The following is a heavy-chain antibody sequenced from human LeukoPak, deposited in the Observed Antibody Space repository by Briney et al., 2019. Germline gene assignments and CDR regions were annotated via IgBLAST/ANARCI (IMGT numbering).Heavy chain of an antibody. CDR3: AKSYSAYSTYYSYYFNL. CDR1: GGFINCVY. D-gene: IGHD3-22*01. V-gene: IGHV4-4*09. CDR2: AHTSASP. Sequence: LLEDLSLTFTGSGGFINCVYWSLIRQPPGRGLEGICYAHTSASPNYTSSLKSRVTISADTSKSPFALPLRSVTAADTAVYYCAKSYSAYSTYYSYYFNLWGQRALVTVSS. J-gene: IGHJ4*02.